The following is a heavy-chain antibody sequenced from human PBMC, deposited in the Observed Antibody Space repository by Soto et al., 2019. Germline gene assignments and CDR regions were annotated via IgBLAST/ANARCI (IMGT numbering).Heavy chain of an antibody. CDR3: AQNRGRVHTSWQLDY. V-gene: IGHV3-23*01. J-gene: IGHJ4*02. Sequence: EVQLLESGGDLVQPGRSLRLSCAASGFTFSVYAMSWVRQAPGKGLEWVSVIHGGGNSAYYADSVKGRFTISRDKSKNPRYMQMSSLRGVYTAVYYCAQNRGRVHTSWQLDYWGQGTLVTVSS. D-gene: IGHD2-2*02. CDR2: IHGGGNSA. CDR1: GFTFSVYA.